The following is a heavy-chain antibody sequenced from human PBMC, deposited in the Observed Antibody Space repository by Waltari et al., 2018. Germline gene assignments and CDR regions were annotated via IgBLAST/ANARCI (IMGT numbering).Heavy chain of an antibody. CDR3: ARDLGLSRGDYYYYGMDV. V-gene: IGHV4-4*02. Sequence: QVQLQESGPGLVKPSGTLSLTCAVSGGSISSSNWWSWVRQPPGKGLEWIGEIYHSGSTNYNPSLKSRVTISVDKSKNQFSLKLSSVTAADTAVYYCARDLGLSRGDYYYYGMDVWGQGTTVTVSS. J-gene: IGHJ6*02. D-gene: IGHD3-10*01. CDR1: GGSISSSNW. CDR2: IYHSGST.